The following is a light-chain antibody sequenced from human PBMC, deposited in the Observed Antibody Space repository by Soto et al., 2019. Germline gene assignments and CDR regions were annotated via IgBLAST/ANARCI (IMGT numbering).Light chain of an antibody. CDR1: QSISSY. Sequence: DVQITQYPSSLSASVGDRVTITCRASQSISSYLNWYQQKPGKAPKLLIYAASSLQSGVPSRFSGSGSGTDFTLTISSLQPEDFATYYCQQSYSTPTFGQGTKVDIK. CDR3: QQSYSTPT. CDR2: AAS. J-gene: IGKJ1*01. V-gene: IGKV1-39*01.